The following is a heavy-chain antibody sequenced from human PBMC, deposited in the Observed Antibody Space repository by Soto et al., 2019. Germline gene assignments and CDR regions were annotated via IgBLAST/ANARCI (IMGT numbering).Heavy chain of an antibody. CDR1: GGTFSSYA. V-gene: IGHV1-69*13. Sequence: GASVKVSCKASGGTFSSYAISWVRQAPGQGLEWMGGIIPIFGTANYAQKFQGRVTITADESTSTAYMELSSLRSEDTAVYYCARGYYYDSTLGAFDIWGQGTMVTVSS. CDR2: IIPIFGTA. CDR3: ARGYYYDSTLGAFDI. J-gene: IGHJ3*02. D-gene: IGHD3-22*01.